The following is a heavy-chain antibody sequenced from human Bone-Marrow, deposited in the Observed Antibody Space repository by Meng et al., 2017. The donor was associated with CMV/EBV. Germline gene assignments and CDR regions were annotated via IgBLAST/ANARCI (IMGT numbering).Heavy chain of an antibody. D-gene: IGHD2-2*01. Sequence: SETLSLTCAVYGGSFSGYYWNWIRQPPGKGLEWIGEINHSGSTNYSPSLKSRVTISVDTSKNQFSLKVSSVTAADTAVYYCARGARCSSSSCYRAAYYYDGMDVWDQGTTVTVSS. CDR1: GGSFSGYY. CDR3: ARGARCSSSSCYRAAYYYDGMDV. J-gene: IGHJ6*02. CDR2: INHSGST. V-gene: IGHV4-34*01.